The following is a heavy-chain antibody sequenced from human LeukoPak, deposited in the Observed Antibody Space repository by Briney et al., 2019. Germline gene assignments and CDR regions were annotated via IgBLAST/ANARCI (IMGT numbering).Heavy chain of an antibody. J-gene: IGHJ6*03. CDR1: GYTLTELS. Sequence: ASVKVSCKVSGYTLTELSMHWVRQAPGKGLEWMGGFDPEDGETIYAQKFQGRVTMTEDTSTDTAYMELSSLRSEDTAVYYCATSPVVATEKSYYYYYMDVWGKGTTVTVSS. V-gene: IGHV1-24*01. CDR3: ATSPVVATEKSYYYYYMDV. D-gene: IGHD2-15*01. CDR2: FDPEDGET.